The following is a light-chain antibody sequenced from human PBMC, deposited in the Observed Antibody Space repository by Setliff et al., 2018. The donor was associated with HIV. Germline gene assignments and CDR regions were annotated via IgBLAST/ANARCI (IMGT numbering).Light chain of an antibody. J-gene: IGLJ2*01. V-gene: IGLV2-23*02. CDR2: EVS. CDR3: CSYAGSYTLL. CDR1: SSDVGSYNL. Sequence: QSALTQPASVSGSPGQSITISCTGTSSDVGSYNLVSWYQQRPGKAPKLMIYEVSKRPSGVSNRFSGSKSGNAASLTISGLQSEDEAGYYCCSYAGSYTLLFGGGTK.